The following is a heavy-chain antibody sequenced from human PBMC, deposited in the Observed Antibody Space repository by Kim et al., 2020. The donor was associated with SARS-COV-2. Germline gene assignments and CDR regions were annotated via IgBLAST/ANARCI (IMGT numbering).Heavy chain of an antibody. D-gene: IGHD3-9*01. CDR1: GGSFSGYY. CDR3: ARGLRYFDSTLGY. Sequence: SETLSLTCAVYGGSFSGYYWSWIRQPPVKGLEWIGEINHSGSTNYNPSLKSRVTISVDTSKNQFSLKLSSVTAADTAVYYCARGLRYFDSTLGYWGQGTLVTVSS. V-gene: IGHV4-34*01. J-gene: IGHJ4*02. CDR2: INHSGST.